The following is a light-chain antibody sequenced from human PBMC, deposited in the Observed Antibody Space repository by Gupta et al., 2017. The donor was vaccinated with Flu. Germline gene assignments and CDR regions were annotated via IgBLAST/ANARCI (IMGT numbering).Light chain of an antibody. CDR3: RRSKPPRT. CDR2: EVS. CDR1: QSLVYKNGITY. J-gene: IGKJ2*01. V-gene: IGKV2-30*01. Sequence: DVVMTQSPLSLPVTLGQPASISCRSSQSLVYKNGITYLNWFQQRPGQSPRRLIYEVSNGDSGVPDRFSGRGEVNDFTLKSSMGEAEDVGVYYVRRSKPPRTFGEGTRMEI.